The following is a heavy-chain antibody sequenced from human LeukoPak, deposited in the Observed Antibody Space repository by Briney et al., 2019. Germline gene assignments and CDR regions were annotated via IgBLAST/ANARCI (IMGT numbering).Heavy chain of an antibody. D-gene: IGHD2-21*01. CDR3: ARADRLHGGPYLIGP. CDR2: INPNSGGT. V-gene: IGHV1-2*02. J-gene: IGHJ4*01. Sequence: ASVKVSCKTSGYSFTDYYLHWVRQAPGQGLEWMGWINPNSGGTSSAQKFQGRVTMTRDTSISAVYMEVSWLTSDDTAIYYCARADRLHGGPYLIGPWGQGALVTVSS. CDR1: GYSFTDYY.